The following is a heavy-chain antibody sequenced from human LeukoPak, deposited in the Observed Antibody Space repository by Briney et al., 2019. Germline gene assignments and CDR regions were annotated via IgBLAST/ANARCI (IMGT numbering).Heavy chain of an antibody. CDR3: AREGSMTARPFVSIDY. Sequence: PWETLSLTCIVSGGSLSSGSYYWSWIRQPAGKGLEWIGRIHTSGSTDYNPSLESRVSMSVDTSKNQFSLKLRSVTAADTAVYYCAREGSMTARPFVSIDYWGQGTLVTVSS. CDR2: IHTSGST. CDR1: GGSLSSGSYY. J-gene: IGHJ4*02. D-gene: IGHD6-6*01. V-gene: IGHV4-61*02.